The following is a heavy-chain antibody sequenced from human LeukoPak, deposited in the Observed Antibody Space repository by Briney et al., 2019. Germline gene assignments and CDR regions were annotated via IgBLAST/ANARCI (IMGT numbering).Heavy chain of an antibody. CDR2: IYYSGST. Sequence: SETLSLTCTVSGGSIRSSYYYWGWIRQPPGKGLEWIGYIYYSGSTNYNPSLKSRVTISVDTSKNQFSLKLSSVTAADTAVYYCARGELYYDFWSGSSSNWFDPWGQGTLVTVSS. J-gene: IGHJ5*02. CDR3: ARGELYYDFWSGSSSNWFDP. D-gene: IGHD3-3*01. V-gene: IGHV4-61*05. CDR1: GGSIRSSYYY.